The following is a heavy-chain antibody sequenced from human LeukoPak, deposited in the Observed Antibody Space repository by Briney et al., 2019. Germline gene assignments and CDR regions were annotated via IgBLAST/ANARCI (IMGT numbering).Heavy chain of an antibody. D-gene: IGHD5-18*01. Sequence: SVKVSCKASGYTFTGYYMHWVRQAPGQGLEWMGRIIPILGIANYAQKFQGRVTITADKSTSTAYMELSSLRSEDTAVYYCAREPNSGRYSSDYWGQGTLVTVSS. CDR1: GYTFTGYY. V-gene: IGHV1-69*04. J-gene: IGHJ4*02. CDR2: IIPILGIA. CDR3: AREPNSGRYSSDY.